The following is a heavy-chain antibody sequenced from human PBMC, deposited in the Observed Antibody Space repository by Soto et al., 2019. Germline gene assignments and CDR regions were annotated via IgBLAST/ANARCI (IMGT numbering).Heavy chain of an antibody. CDR3: AKDPPGSGAQS. V-gene: IGHV3-53*01. J-gene: IGHJ5*02. D-gene: IGHD3-10*01. CDR1: GFSVSTNY. CDR2: IYAGGTT. Sequence: GGSLRLSCAASGFSVSTNYMSWVRQAPGKGLEWVSIIYAGGTTYYADSVKGRFTISRDISKNTVYLQMNSLRADDTAMYLCAKDPPGSGAQSWGQGNLVTVSS.